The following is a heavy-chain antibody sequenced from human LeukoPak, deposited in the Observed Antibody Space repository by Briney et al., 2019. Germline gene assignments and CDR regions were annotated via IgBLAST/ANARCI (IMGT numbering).Heavy chain of an antibody. J-gene: IGHJ4*02. CDR3: RYCSGGSCPLDY. Sequence: SSVKVSCKASGGTFSSYAISWVRQVPGQGLEWMGGIIPIFGTANYAQKFQGRVTITADESTSTAYMELSSLRSEDTAVYYCRYCSGGSCPLDYWGQGTLVTVSS. CDR1: GGTFSSYA. V-gene: IGHV1-69*01. D-gene: IGHD2-15*01. CDR2: IIPIFGTA.